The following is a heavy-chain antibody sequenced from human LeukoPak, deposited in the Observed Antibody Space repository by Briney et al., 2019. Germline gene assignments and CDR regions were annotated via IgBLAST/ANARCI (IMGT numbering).Heavy chain of an antibody. Sequence: PGGSLRLSCAASGFTFSAYVMHWVRQAPGKGLECVAVISTDGNEKYYADSVKGRFSISRDNSKNTLYLQMCSLRTEDTAVYYCVRDGGYTGGWTYGAGDYWGQGNLVTVSS. V-gene: IGHV3-30*04. CDR1: GFTFSAYV. D-gene: IGHD2-8*02. CDR2: ISTDGNEK. J-gene: IGHJ4*01. CDR3: VRDGGYTGGWTYGAGDY.